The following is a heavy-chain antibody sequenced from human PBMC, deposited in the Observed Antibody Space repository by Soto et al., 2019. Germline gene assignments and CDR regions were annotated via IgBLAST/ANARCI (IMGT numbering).Heavy chain of an antibody. V-gene: IGHV3-7*01. CDR1: GFTFSSYW. CDR2: IKQDGSEK. D-gene: IGHD4-4*01. J-gene: IGHJ6*02. CDR3: AREIKTTAIKYYYYGMDV. Sequence: PGGSLRLSCAASGFTFSSYWMNWGRQAPGKGPEWVANIKQDGSEKYYVDSVKGRFTISRDNAKNSLYLQMNSLRAEDTAVYYCAREIKTTAIKYYYYGMDVWGQGTTVTVSS.